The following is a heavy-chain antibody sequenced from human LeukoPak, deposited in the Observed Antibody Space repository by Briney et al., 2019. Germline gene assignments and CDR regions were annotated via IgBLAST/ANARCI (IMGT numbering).Heavy chain of an antibody. J-gene: IGHJ4*02. D-gene: IGHD5-24*01. CDR1: GLTVSSNY. CDR2: IYSGGST. Sequence: GGSLRLSCAASGLTVSSNYMSWVRQAPGKGLEWVSVIYSGGSTYHADSVRGRFTTSRDKSKNTLYLQMNSLRVDDTAVYYCARHPATMNTLFDYWGQGTLVTVSS. V-gene: IGHV3-66*04. CDR3: ARHPATMNTLFDY.